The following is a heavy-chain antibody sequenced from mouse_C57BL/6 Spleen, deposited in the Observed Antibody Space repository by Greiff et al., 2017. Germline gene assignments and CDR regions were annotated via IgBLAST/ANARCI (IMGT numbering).Heavy chain of an antibody. CDR2: ISYDGSN. CDR1: GYSITSGYY. J-gene: IGHJ4*01. V-gene: IGHV3-6*01. Sequence: EVKLQESGPGLVNPSQSLSLTCSVTGYSITSGYYWNWIRQFPGNKLEWMGYISYDGSNNYNPSLKNRISITRDTSKNQFFLKLNSVTTEDTATYYCARDGREGSMDYWGQGTSVTVSS. CDR3: ARDGREGSMDY.